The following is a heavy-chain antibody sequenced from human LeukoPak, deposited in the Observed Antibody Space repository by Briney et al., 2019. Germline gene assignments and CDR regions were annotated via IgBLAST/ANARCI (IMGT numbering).Heavy chain of an antibody. CDR2: INPNSGGT. V-gene: IGHV1-2*02. CDR3: ARSWDTVADAFDI. Sequence: GASVKVSCKGSGYTFTGYYMHWVRQAPGQGLEWMGWINPNSGGTNYAQKFQGRVTMTRDTSISTAYMELSRLRSDDTAVYYCARSWDTVADAFDIWGQGTMVTVSS. J-gene: IGHJ3*02. CDR1: GYTFTGYY. D-gene: IGHD4-17*01.